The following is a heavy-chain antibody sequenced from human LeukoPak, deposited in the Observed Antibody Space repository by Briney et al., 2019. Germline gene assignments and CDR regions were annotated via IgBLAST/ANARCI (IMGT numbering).Heavy chain of an antibody. CDR3: ARSYSRFYYYYMDV. CDR2: INHSGIT. Sequence: SETLSLTCTVSGGSISSSSYYWGWIRQPPGKGLEWIGEINHSGITNYNPSLKSRVTISVDTSKNQFSLKLSSVTAADTAVYYCARSYSRFYYYYMDVWGKGTTVTVSS. D-gene: IGHD6-13*01. V-gene: IGHV4-39*07. CDR1: GGSISSSSYY. J-gene: IGHJ6*03.